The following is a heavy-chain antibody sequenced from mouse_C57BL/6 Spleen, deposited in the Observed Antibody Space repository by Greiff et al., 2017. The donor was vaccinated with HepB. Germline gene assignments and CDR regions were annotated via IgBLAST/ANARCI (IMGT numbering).Heavy chain of an antibody. CDR2: INYDGSST. V-gene: IGHV5-16*01. J-gene: IGHJ1*03. Sequence: EVMLVESEGGLVQPGSSMKLSCTASGFTFSDYYMAWVRQVPEKGLEWVANINYDGSSTYYLDSLKSRFIISRDNAKNILYLQMSSLKSEDTATYYCARGRRGWYFDVWGTGTTVTVSS. CDR1: GFTFSDYY. CDR3: ARGRRGWYFDV.